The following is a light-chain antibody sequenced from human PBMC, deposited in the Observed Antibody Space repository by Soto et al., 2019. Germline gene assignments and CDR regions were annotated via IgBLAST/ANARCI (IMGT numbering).Light chain of an antibody. Sequence: EVVMTQSPATVSVSPGEGDTLSCRASQTITNDLAWYQQTPCQAPRLLIYGASTRATGVPDRFSGGGSGIEFPLTISSLQSEDFAFYNCQQNNKWTPVTFGGGTNVEIK. CDR1: QTITND. CDR3: QQNNKWTPVT. J-gene: IGKJ4*01. CDR2: GAS. V-gene: IGKV3-15*01.